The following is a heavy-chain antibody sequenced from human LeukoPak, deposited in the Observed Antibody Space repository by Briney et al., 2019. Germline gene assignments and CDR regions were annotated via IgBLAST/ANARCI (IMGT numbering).Heavy chain of an antibody. Sequence: GGSLRLSCAASGFTFSTYDFHWVRQTTGKGLEWVSATGTAGDTWYSGSVKDRFTISRENAKSSMYLQMNSLRVGDTAVYYCARQNRNGFDYWGQGTLVTVSS. CDR1: GFTFSTYD. J-gene: IGHJ4*02. CDR2: TGTAGDT. V-gene: IGHV3-13*01. D-gene: IGHD2-8*01. CDR3: ARQNRNGFDY.